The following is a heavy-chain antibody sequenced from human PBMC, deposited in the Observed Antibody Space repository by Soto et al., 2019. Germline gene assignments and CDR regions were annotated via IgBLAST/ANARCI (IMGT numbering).Heavy chain of an antibody. J-gene: IGHJ6*03. CDR1: GGSISSYY. V-gene: IGHV4-59*01. CDR3: ARGRPQKGGYCSSTSCSSYYYYYMDV. Sequence: PSETLSLTCTVSGGSISSYYWSWIRQPPGKGLEWIGYIYYSGSTNYNPSLKSRVTISVDTSKNQFSLKLSSVTAADTAVYYCARGRPQKGGYCSSTSCSSYYYYYMDVWGKGTTVT. CDR2: IYYSGST. D-gene: IGHD2-2*01.